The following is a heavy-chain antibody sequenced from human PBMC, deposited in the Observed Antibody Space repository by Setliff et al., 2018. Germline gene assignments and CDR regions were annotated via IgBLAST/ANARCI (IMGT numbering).Heavy chain of an antibody. D-gene: IGHD3-16*01. Sequence: GESLKISCAASGISSYTMSWVRQAPGKGLEWVASISSSSGHIYHAASVRGRFTISRDNTKNSLYLQMDSLRVEDTAVYYCAGRLGASTRYYYYGLDVWGQGTTVTVSS. J-gene: IGHJ6*02. CDR3: AGRLGASTRYYYYGLDV. CDR2: ISSSSGHI. CDR1: GISSYT. V-gene: IGHV3-21*01.